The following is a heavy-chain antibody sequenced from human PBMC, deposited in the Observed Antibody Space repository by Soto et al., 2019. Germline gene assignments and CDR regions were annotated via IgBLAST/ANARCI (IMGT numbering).Heavy chain of an antibody. CDR3: ASNPGSGSYYIGFDP. D-gene: IGHD1-26*01. Sequence: AASVKVSCKASGYTSTYRYLHWVRQAPGQALEWMGWITPFNGNTNYAQKFQDRVTITRDRSMSTAYMELSSLRSEDTAMYYCASNPGSGSYYIGFDPWGQGTLVTVSS. CDR1: GYTSTYRY. CDR2: ITPFNGNT. J-gene: IGHJ5*02. V-gene: IGHV1-45*02.